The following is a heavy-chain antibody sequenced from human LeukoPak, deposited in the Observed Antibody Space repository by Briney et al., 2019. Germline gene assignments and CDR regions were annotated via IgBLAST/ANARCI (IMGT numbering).Heavy chain of an antibody. Sequence: GGSLRLSCAASGFTFSDYYMSWIRQAPGKGLEWVSYISSSGSTIYYADSVKGRFTISRDNAKNSLYLQMHSLRAEDTAVYYCARSGYSSTWAFDYWGQGTLVTVSS. CDR2: ISSSGSTI. V-gene: IGHV3-11*01. CDR3: ARSGYSSTWAFDY. CDR1: GFTFSDYY. J-gene: IGHJ4*02. D-gene: IGHD6-13*01.